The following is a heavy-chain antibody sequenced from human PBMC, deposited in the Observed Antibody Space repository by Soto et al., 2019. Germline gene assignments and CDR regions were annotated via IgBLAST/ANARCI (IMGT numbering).Heavy chain of an antibody. D-gene: IGHD3-9*01. J-gene: IGHJ5*02. CDR1: GFTFSSYR. Sequence: EVQLVESGGGLVQPGGSLRLSCAASGFTFSSYRMNWVRQAPGKGLEWVSYISSSSSTIYYAYSVKGRFTIARNNAKNSLFLQMNRLRAEDTAVYYWAREAEILNWFDPWGPGTLGTVSS. CDR2: ISSSSSTI. V-gene: IGHV3-48*01. CDR3: AREAEILNWFDP.